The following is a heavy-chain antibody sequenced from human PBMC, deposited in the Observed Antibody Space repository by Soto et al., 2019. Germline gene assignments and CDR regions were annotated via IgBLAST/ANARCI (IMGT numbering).Heavy chain of an antibody. V-gene: IGHV3-30*18. D-gene: IGHD3-9*01. CDR3: AKDLLRYFDWLVPDV. J-gene: IGHJ6*02. CDR2: ISYDGSNK. CDR1: GFTFSSYG. Sequence: GGSLRLSCAASGFTFSSYGMHWVRQAPGKGLEWVAVISYDGSNKYYADSVKGRFTISRDNSKNTLYLQMNSLRAEDTAVYYCAKDLLRYFDWLVPDVWGQGTTVTVSS.